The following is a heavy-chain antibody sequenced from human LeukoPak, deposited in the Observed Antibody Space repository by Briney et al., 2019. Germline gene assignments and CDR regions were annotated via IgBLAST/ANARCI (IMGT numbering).Heavy chain of an antibody. CDR3: ARQRPPRLDHFDY. J-gene: IGHJ4*02. Sequence: PSETLSLTCTVSGDSISGNGYYWGWIRQAPGKGLEWIGSIYYSGSTYYNPSLKSRVTISVDTSQHQFSLKMMSVTAADTAVYYCARQRPPRLDHFDYWGQGTLVSVSS. CDR2: IYYSGST. CDR1: GDSISGNGYY. V-gene: IGHV4-39*01. D-gene: IGHD3-3*01.